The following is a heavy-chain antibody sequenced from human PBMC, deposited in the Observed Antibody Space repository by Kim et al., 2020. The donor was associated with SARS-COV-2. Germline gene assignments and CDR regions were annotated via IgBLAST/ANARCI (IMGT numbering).Heavy chain of an antibody. Sequence: LSLTCAASGFTFSTYWMHWVRQAPGKGLVWVSRINSDGGTTSYADSVKGRFTISRDNAKSTLYLQMNSLRAEDTAVYYCASRRYTGTYYYFDYWGQGTLVTVSS. V-gene: IGHV3-74*01. J-gene: IGHJ4*02. CDR3: ASRRYTGTYYYFDY. CDR1: GFTFSTYW. CDR2: INSDGGTT. D-gene: IGHD1-26*01.